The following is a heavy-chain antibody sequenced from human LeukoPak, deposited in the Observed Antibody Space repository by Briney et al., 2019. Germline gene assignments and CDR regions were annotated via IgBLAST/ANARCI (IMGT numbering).Heavy chain of an antibody. D-gene: IGHD6-19*01. V-gene: IGHV3-43*02. CDR1: GFMFHDYA. Sequence: GGSLGLSCAAPGFMFHDYAIHWVRQAPGKGLEWVSLISGDGGSTFYADSVKGRFTISRDNSKNSLYLQMNSLKSDDTALYYCARESESSGWYDYWGQGTLVTVSS. CDR3: ARESESSGWYDY. J-gene: IGHJ4*02. CDR2: ISGDGGST.